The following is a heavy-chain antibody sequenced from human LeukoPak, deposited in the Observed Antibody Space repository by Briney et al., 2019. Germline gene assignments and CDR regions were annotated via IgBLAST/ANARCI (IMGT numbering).Heavy chain of an antibody. CDR3: ARGHYDSSGYFY. CDR2: ISSSSSYI. Sequence: GSLRLSCAASGFTFSSYSMNWVRQAPGKGLEWVSSISSSSSYIYYADSVKGRFTISRDNAKNSLYLQMNSLRAEDTAVYYCARGHYDSSGYFYWGQGTLVTVSS. V-gene: IGHV3-21*01. D-gene: IGHD3-22*01. CDR1: GFTFSSYS. J-gene: IGHJ4*02.